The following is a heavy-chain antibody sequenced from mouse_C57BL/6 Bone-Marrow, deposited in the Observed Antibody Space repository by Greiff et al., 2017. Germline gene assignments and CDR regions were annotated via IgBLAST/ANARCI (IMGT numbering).Heavy chain of an antibody. CDR2: IYPSDSET. J-gene: IGHJ2*01. V-gene: IGHV1-61*01. CDR3: ARGALGGYFDY. Sequence: QVQLQQPGAELVRPGSSVKLSCKASGYTFTSYWMDWVKQRPGQGLEWIGNIYPSDSETHYNQKFKDKATLTVDKSSSTAYMQLSSLTSEDSAVYYCARGALGGYFDYWGQGTTRTVSS. CDR1: GYTFTSYW.